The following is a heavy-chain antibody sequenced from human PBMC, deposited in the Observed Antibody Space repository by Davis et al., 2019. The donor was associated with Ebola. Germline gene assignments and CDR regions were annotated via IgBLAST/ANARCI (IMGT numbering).Heavy chain of an antibody. Sequence: PGGSLRLSCAASGFTFSSYWMSWVRQAPGKGLEWISYISSSSGHTNYADSVKGRFTISRDNAKNSLYLQMNSLRIEDTAVYYCARPEISNYYYGMDVWGQGTMVSVSS. V-gene: IGHV3-21*05. CDR1: GFTFSSYW. CDR3: ARPEISNYYYGMDV. CDR2: ISSSSGHT. D-gene: IGHD5-24*01. J-gene: IGHJ6*02.